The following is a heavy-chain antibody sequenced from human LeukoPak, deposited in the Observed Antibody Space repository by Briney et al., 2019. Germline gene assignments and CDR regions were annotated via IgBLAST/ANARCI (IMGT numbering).Heavy chain of an antibody. Sequence: QTGGSLRLSCAASGFTFSSYAMSWVRQAPGKGLEWVSAISGSGGSTYYADSVKGRFTISRDNSKNTLYLQMNSLRAEDTAVYYCAKAEDIVVVPAAIGIFYYYYGMDVWGQGTTVTVSS. D-gene: IGHD2-2*01. J-gene: IGHJ6*02. CDR3: AKAEDIVVVPAAIGIFYYYYGMDV. CDR2: ISGSGGST. CDR1: GFTFSSYA. V-gene: IGHV3-23*01.